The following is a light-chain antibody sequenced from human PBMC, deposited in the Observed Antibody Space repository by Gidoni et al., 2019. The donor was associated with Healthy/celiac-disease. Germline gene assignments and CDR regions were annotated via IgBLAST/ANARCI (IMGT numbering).Light chain of an antibody. Sequence: QSVLTQPPSVSGAPGQRVTISCTGSRSNIGAGYDVTWSQQLPGTAPKLLIYGNSNRPSGVPYRFSGSKSGTSASLAITGLQAEDEADYYCQSYDSSLSGWVFGGGTKLTVL. V-gene: IGLV1-40*01. CDR2: GNS. CDR3: QSYDSSLSGWV. J-gene: IGLJ3*02. CDR1: RSNIGAGYD.